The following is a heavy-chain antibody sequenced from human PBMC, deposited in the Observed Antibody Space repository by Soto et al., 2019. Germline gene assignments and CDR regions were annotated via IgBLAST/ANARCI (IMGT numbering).Heavy chain of an antibody. Sequence: PGESLKISCKGSGYSFTSYWIGWVRQMPGKGLEWMGIIYPGDSDTRYSPSFQGQATISVDTSKNQFSLKLSSVTAADTAVYYCARGGCSGGSCYSFSKYYYYYMDVWGKGTTVTVSS. CDR2: IYPGDSDT. CDR3: ARGGCSGGSCYSFSKYYYYYMDV. D-gene: IGHD2-15*01. CDR1: GYSFTSYW. V-gene: IGHV5-51*01. J-gene: IGHJ6*03.